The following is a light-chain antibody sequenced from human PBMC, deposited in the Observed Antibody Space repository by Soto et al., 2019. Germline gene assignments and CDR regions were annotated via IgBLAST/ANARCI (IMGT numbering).Light chain of an antibody. CDR3: ATSDDSLTAYV. CDR1: RSNIGSNY. Sequence: QSVLTQTPSASGAPGQMVTISCSGKRSNIGSNYVYWYRQPPGAAPTLLLYRNSQRPSGVPDRFSGSKSDTSASLVISGLRSEDEAHYYCATSDDSLTAYVFGTGTKVTVI. CDR2: RNS. J-gene: IGLJ1*01. V-gene: IGLV1-47*01.